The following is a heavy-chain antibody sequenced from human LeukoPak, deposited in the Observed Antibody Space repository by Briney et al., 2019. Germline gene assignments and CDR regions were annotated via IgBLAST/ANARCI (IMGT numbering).Heavy chain of an antibody. CDR2: ISAYNGNT. CDR1: GYTFTSYG. D-gene: IGHD3-22*01. J-gene: IGHJ4*02. V-gene: IGHV1-18*01. CDR3: ARNRERDDSSGYRKYYFDY. Sequence: ASVKVSCKASGYTFTSYGISWVRQAPGQGLEWMGWISAYNGNTNYAQKFQGRVTITADESTSTAYMELSSLRSEDTAVYYCARNRERDDSSGYRKYYFDYWGQGTLVTVSS.